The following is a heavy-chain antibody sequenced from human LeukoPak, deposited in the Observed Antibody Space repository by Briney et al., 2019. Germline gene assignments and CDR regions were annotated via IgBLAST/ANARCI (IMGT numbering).Heavy chain of an antibody. Sequence: GRSLGLSCAASGFIFSNHAIHWVRQAPGKGLEWVAVISYDGSEKSYGDSVKGRFTISRDNSKNTLYLQMNCLRPEDTAVYYCARPPDYGGTPYYFDYWGQSAMVTVSS. CDR1: GFIFSNHA. CDR2: ISYDGSEK. J-gene: IGHJ4*02. CDR3: ARPPDYGGTPYYFDY. D-gene: IGHD4-23*01. V-gene: IGHV3-30-3*01.